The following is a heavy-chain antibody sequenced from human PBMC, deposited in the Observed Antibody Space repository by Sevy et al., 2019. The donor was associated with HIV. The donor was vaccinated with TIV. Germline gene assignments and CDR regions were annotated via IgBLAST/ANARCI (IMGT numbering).Heavy chain of an antibody. Sequence: GGSLRLSCAASGFTFSSYSMNWVRQAPGKGLEWVSSISSSSYIYYADSVKGRFTISRDNAKNSLYLQMNSLRAEDTAVYYCAGAAAGTIFDYWGQGTLVTVSS. CDR3: AGAAAGTIFDY. D-gene: IGHD6-13*01. CDR2: ISSSSYI. CDR1: GFTFSSYS. V-gene: IGHV3-21*01. J-gene: IGHJ4*02.